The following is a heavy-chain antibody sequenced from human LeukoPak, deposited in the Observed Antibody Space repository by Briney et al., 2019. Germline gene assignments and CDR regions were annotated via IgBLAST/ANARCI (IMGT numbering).Heavy chain of an antibody. D-gene: IGHD5-24*01. CDR2: ISGRGAST. J-gene: IGHJ4*02. CDR1: GFTFSSFA. V-gene: IGHV3-23*01. Sequence: QPGGSLRLSCAASGFTFSSFAMSWVRQAPGKGLEWVSGISGRGASTYYADSVKGRFTISRDNSKNTLYLQMNSLRAEDTAVYYCARVREMATMTWLIDYWAREPWSPSPQ. CDR3: ARVREMATMTWLIDY.